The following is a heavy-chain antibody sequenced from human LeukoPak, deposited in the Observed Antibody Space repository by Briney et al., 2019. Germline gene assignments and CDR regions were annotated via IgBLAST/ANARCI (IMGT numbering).Heavy chain of an antibody. D-gene: IGHD3-3*01. V-gene: IGHV1-2*02. CDR3: ATGDYDFWSGYYGY. Sequence: ASVKVSCKASGYTFTGYYMHWVRQAPGQGLEWMGWINPNSGGTIYAQKFQGRVTMTEDTSTDTAYMELSSLRSEDTAVYYCATGDYDFWSGYYGYWGQGTLVTVSS. CDR1: GYTFTGYY. J-gene: IGHJ4*02. CDR2: INPNSGGT.